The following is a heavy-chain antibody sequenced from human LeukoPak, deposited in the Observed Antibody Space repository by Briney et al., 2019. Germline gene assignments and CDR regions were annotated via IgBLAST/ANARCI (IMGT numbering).Heavy chain of an antibody. CDR3: ARGSEDQWLVRFDY. CDR1: GGSISSSNW. V-gene: IGHV4-4*02. D-gene: IGHD6-19*01. CDR2: IYHSGST. J-gene: IGHJ4*02. Sequence: SETLSLTCAVSGGSISSSNWWSWVRQPPGKGLEWIGEIYHSGSTNYNPSLKSRVTISVDKSKNQFSLKLSSVTAADTAVYYCARGSEDQWLVRFDYWGQGTLVTVSS.